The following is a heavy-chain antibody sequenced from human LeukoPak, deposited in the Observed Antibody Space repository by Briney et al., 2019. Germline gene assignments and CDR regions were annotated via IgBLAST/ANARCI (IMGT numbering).Heavy chain of an antibody. J-gene: IGHJ5*02. Sequence: GGSLRLSCAASGFSFSVFWMHWVRQAPGKGPVWVSRIKTDGSITNYADSVNGRFTTSRDNAKNSLYLQMNSLRVEDTAVYYCARDPPGNYFDGTGYYSWGQGTLVTVSS. CDR1: GFSFSVFW. D-gene: IGHD3-22*01. CDR3: ARDPPGNYFDGTGYYS. V-gene: IGHV3-74*01. CDR2: IKTDGSIT.